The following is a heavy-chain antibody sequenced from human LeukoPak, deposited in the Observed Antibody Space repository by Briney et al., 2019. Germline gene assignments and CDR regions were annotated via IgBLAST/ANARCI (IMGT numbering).Heavy chain of an antibody. Sequence: ASVKVSCKTSGYTFSDYYIHWIRQAPGQGLEWVGWINPNSGDTDYAQKFQGRVTVTRDTSISTAYMELGRLRSDDTAVYYCARSRTMAGTWGGYFDYWGQGSLVTVSS. J-gene: IGHJ4*02. CDR1: GYTFSDYY. CDR2: INPNSGDT. CDR3: ARSRTMAGTWGGYFDY. V-gene: IGHV1-2*02. D-gene: IGHD6-19*01.